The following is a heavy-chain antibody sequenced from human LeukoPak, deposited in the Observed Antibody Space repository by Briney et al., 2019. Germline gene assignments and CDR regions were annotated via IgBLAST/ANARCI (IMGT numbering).Heavy chain of an antibody. CDR2: ISSSGSTI. V-gene: IGHV3-11*04. CDR3: ARDRPYDFRHYYYYMDV. J-gene: IGHJ6*03. CDR1: GFTFSDYY. D-gene: IGHD3-3*01. Sequence: GGSLRLSCAASGFTFSDYYMSWIRQAPGKGLEWVSYISSSGSTIYYADSVKGRFTISRDNAKNSLYLQMNSLRAEDTAVYYCARDRPYDFRHYYYYMDVWGKGTTVTVSS.